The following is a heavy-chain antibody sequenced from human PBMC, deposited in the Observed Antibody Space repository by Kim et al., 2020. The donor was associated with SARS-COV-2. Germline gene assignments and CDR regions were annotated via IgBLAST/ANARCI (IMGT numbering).Heavy chain of an antibody. J-gene: IGHJ6*02. D-gene: IGHD6-19*01. V-gene: IGHV1-24*01. CDR3: ATAIAVAGTTIYYYYGMDV. Sequence: ASVKVSCKVSGYTLTELSMHWVRQAPGKGLDWMGGFDPEDGETIYAQKFQGRVTMTEDTSTDTAYMELSSLRSEDTAVYYCATAIAVAGTTIYYYYGMDVWGQGTTVTVSS. CDR1: GYTLTELS. CDR2: FDPEDGET.